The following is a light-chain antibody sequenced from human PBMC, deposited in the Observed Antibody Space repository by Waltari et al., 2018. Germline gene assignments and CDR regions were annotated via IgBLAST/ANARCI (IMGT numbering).Light chain of an antibody. CDR1: SNDVGCYNS. CDR3: SSQSSNDVVL. Sequence: QSALTQPASVSGSPGQSVTIFCAVTSNDVGCYNSVSWYQEHPGQAPRVIIYDVSDRPSGVSDRFSGSKSGNTASLTISGLQAEDEADYYCSSQSSNDVVLFGGGTKLTVL. V-gene: IGLV2-14*01. J-gene: IGLJ2*01. CDR2: DVS.